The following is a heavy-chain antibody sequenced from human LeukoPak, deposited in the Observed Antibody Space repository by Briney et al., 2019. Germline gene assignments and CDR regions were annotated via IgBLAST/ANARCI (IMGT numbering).Heavy chain of an antibody. CDR1: GFTVSSNY. Sequence: GGSLRLSCAASGFTVSSNYMSWVRQAPGKGLEWVSVIYSAGSTYYADSVKGRFTISRDNSKNTLYLQMNSLRAEDTAVYYCASWESDIVATITTGGDDYWGQGTLVTVSS. V-gene: IGHV3-53*01. CDR3: ASWESDIVATITTGGDDY. D-gene: IGHD5-12*01. CDR2: IYSAGST. J-gene: IGHJ4*02.